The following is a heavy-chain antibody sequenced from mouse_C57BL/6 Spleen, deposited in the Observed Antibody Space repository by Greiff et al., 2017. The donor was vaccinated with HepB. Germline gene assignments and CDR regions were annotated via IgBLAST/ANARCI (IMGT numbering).Heavy chain of an antibody. J-gene: IGHJ3*01. CDR2: INPNNGGT. CDR1: GYTFTDYN. CDR3: ARLGWDWFAY. V-gene: IGHV1-18*01. D-gene: IGHD2-14*01. Sequence: EVQLQQSGPELVKPGASVKIPCKASGYTFTDYNMDWVKQSHGKSLEWIGDINPNNGGTIYNQKFKGKATLTVDKSSSTAYMELRSPTSEDTAVYYCARLGWDWFAYWGQGTLVTVSA.